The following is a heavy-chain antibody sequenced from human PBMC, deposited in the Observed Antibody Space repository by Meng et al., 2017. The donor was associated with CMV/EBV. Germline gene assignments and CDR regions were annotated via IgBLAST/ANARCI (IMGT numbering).Heavy chain of an antibody. CDR2: IYSGGST. Sequence: GESLKISCAASGFTVSSNYMSWVRQAPGKGLEWVSVIYSGGSTYYADSVKGRFTNSRDNSKNTLYLQMNSLRAEDTAVYYCARGGVYYDFWSGYYYYFDYWGQGTLVTVSS. CDR1: GFTVSSNY. V-gene: IGHV3-66*02. D-gene: IGHD3-3*01. J-gene: IGHJ4*02. CDR3: ARGGVYYDFWSGYYYYFDY.